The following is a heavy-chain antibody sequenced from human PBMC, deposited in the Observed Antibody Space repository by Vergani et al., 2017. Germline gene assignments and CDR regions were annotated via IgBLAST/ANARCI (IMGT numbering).Heavy chain of an antibody. CDR2: ISAYNGNT. V-gene: IGHV1-18*04. J-gene: IGHJ4*02. CDR3: ARDPKIYCSGGSCSRDFDY. CDR1: GYTFTSYG. D-gene: IGHD2-15*01. Sequence: QVQLVQSGAEVKKPGASVKVSCKASGYTFTSYGISWVRPAPGQGLEWMGWISAYNGNTNYAQKLQGRVTMTTDTSTSTAYMELRSLRSDDTAVYYCARDPKIYCSGGSCSRDFDYWGQGTLVTVSS.